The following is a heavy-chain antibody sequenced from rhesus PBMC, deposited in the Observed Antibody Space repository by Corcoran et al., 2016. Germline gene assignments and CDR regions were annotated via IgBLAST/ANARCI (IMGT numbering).Heavy chain of an antibody. Sequence: QVQLQESGPGLVKPSETLSLTCAVSGGSFSGYYWGWIRQPPGKGLEWIGYISGSSANPDYTPSHQSRVTISADTSKNQFSLKLSSVTAADTAVYYCARMSVYYHYNSLDVWGRGVLVTVSS. D-gene: IGHD3-22*01. J-gene: IGHJ5-2*02. CDR3: ARMSVYYHYNSLDV. CDR1: GGSFSGYY. V-gene: IGHV4-165*01. CDR2: ISGSSANP.